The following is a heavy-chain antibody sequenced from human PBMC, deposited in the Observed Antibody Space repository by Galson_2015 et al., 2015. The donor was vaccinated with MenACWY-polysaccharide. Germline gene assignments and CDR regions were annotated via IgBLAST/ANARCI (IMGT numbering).Heavy chain of an antibody. V-gene: IGHV1-3*01. CDR3: ARDSENLDY. Sequence: SVKVSCKASGYIFTNYAMHWVRQAPGQSFEWMGWISAGNGRTEYSQKFQGRVTITRDTSASTAYMEVSSLRSEDKAVYYCARDSENLDYWGQGTLVTVSS. J-gene: IGHJ4*02. CDR1: GYIFTNYA. D-gene: IGHD6-19*01. CDR2: ISAGNGRT.